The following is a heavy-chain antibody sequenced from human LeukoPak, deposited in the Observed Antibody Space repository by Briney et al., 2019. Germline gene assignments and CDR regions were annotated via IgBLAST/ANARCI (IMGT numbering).Heavy chain of an antibody. J-gene: IGHJ4*02. D-gene: IGHD5-18*01. V-gene: IGHV3-23*01. CDR3: ARAPGYSYGCDY. CDR2: ISGSGGST. Sequence: PGGSLRLSCAASGFTFSSYAMSWVRQAPGKGLEWVSAISGSGGSTYYADSVKGRFTISRDNSKNTLYLQMNSLRAEDTAVYYCARAPGYSYGCDYWGQGTLVTVSS. CDR1: GFTFSSYA.